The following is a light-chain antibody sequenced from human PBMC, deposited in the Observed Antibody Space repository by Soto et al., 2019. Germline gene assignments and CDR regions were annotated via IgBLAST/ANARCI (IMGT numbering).Light chain of an antibody. CDR1: NSDVGGYNY. CDR2: DVS. Sequence: QSVLTERASVAECSGLALSVSCIGKNSDVGGYNYVSWYQQHPGKAPKLMIYDVSNRPSGVSNRFSGSKSGNTASLTISGLQAEDEADYYCSSYTSSSTPYVFGTGTKVTV. J-gene: IGLJ1*01. CDR3: SSYTSSSTPYV. V-gene: IGLV2-14*03.